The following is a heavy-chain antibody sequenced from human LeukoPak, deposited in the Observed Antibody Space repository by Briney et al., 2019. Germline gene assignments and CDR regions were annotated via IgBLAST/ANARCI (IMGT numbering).Heavy chain of an antibody. CDR3: ARDLGIVGASTKANFDY. J-gene: IGHJ4*02. Sequence: GGSLRLSCAASGFTFSSYAMRWVRQAPGKGLEWVAFIRYDGGNKYYADSVKGRFTISRDNSKNTLYLQMNSLRAEDTAVYYCARDLGIVGASTKANFDYWGQGTLVTVSS. V-gene: IGHV3-30*02. CDR1: GFTFSSYA. D-gene: IGHD1-26*01. CDR2: IRYDGGNK.